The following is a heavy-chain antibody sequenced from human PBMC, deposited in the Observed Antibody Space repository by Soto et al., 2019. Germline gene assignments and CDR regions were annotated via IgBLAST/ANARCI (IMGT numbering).Heavy chain of an antibody. D-gene: IGHD6-6*01. V-gene: IGHV4-59*01. J-gene: IGHJ6*02. Sequence: SETLSLTCTVSGGSISSYYWSWIRQPPGKGLEWIGYIYYSGSTNYKPSLKSRVTISVDTSKNQFSLKLRSVTAADTAVYYCARDSLEYSSSSDGYYYYYGMDVWGQGTTVTVSS. CDR2: IYYSGST. CDR1: GGSISSYY. CDR3: ARDSLEYSSSSDGYYYYYGMDV.